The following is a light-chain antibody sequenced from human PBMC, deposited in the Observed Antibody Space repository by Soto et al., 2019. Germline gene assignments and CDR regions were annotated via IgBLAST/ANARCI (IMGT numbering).Light chain of an antibody. CDR3: QQRSNPLT. CDR1: QSVSSY. Sequence: EIVLTQSPATLSLSPGERATLSCRASQSVSSYLAWYQQKPGQAPRLHIYDASNRATGIPARFSGSGSGTDFTLTISSLVPEDVAVYYCQQRSNPLTFGGGTKVEIK. J-gene: IGKJ4*01. CDR2: DAS. V-gene: IGKV3-11*01.